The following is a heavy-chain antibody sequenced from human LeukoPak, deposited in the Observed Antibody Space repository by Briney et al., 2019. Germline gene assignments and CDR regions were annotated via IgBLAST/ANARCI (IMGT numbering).Heavy chain of an antibody. V-gene: IGHV1-2*02. D-gene: IGHD4-11*01. Sequence: ASVKVSCKASGYTFTGYYMHWVRQAPGQGLEWMGWLNPNSGGTNYAQKFQGRVTMTRDTSISTAYMELSGLRSDDTAVYYCVKDSSNGFNYSWAFDYWGQGTLVTVSS. J-gene: IGHJ4*02. CDR3: VKDSSNGFNYSWAFDY. CDR1: GYTFTGYY. CDR2: LNPNSGGT.